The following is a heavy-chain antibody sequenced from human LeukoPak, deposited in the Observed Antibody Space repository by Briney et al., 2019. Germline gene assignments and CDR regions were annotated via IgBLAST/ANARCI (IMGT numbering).Heavy chain of an antibody. CDR3: ARDFRYSSSPPSLAMDV. D-gene: IGHD6-6*01. J-gene: IGHJ6*03. Sequence: GGSLRLSCAASGFTFSSYGMHWVRQAPGKGLEWVANIKQDGSEKYYVDSVKGRFTISRDNAKNSLYLQMNSLRAEDTAVYYCARDFRYSSSPPSLAMDVWGKGTTVTVSS. CDR1: GFTFSSYG. CDR2: IKQDGSEK. V-gene: IGHV3-7*01.